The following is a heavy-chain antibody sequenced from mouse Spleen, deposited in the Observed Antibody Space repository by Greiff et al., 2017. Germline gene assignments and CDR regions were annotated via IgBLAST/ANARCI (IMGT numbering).Heavy chain of an antibody. V-gene: IGHV2-6-1*01. CDR1: GFSLTSYG. J-gene: IGHJ2*01. CDR3: ARHDYGNHYFDY. Sequence: QVQLKETGPGLVAPSQSLSITCTVSGFSLTSYGVHWVRQPPGKGLEWLVVIWSDGSTNYNSALKSRLSISKDNSKSQVFLKMNSLQTDDTAMYYCARHDYGNHYFDYWGQGTTLTVSS. D-gene: IGHD2-1*01. CDR2: IWSDGST.